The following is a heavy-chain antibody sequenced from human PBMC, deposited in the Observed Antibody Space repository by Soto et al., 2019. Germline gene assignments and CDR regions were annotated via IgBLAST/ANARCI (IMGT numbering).Heavy chain of an antibody. CDR3: ARTPGPGYCSTTSCYPLYYYGMDV. CDR2: IYYSGST. J-gene: IGHJ6*02. Sequence: QVQLQESGPGLVKPSETLSLTCTVSGGSISTYYWSWIRQPPGKGLEWIGYIYYSGSTSYDPSLQSRVTISVDTSKNQFSLNLTSVTAADTAVYYCARTPGPGYCSTTSCYPLYYYGMDVWGQGTTVTVSS. V-gene: IGHV4-59*01. CDR1: GGSISTYY. D-gene: IGHD2-2*01.